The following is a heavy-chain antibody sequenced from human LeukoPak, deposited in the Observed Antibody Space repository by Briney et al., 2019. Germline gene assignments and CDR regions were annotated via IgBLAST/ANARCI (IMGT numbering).Heavy chain of an antibody. CDR3: ARDVGGARLD. V-gene: IGHV1-46*01. D-gene: IGHD6-25*01. CDR1: GYTFTSYY. J-gene: IGHJ4*02. Sequence: ASVKVSCKASGYTFTSYYMHWVRQAPGQGLEWMGIINPSGGSTSYAQKFQGRVTITADESTSTAYMELSSLRSEDTAVYYCARDVGGARLDWGQGTLVTVSS. CDR2: INPSGGST.